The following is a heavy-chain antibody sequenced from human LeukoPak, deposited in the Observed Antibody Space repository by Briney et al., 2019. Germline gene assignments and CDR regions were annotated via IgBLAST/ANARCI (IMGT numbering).Heavy chain of an antibody. CDR1: GYTFTGYY. D-gene: IGHD1-26*01. CDR3: AREAVGATGDVDY. Sequence: GASVKVSCKASGYTFTGYYMHWVRQAPGQGPEWMGWINPNSGGTNYAQKFQGRVTMTRDTSISTAYMELSRLRSDDTAVYYCAREAVGATGDVDYWGQGTLVTVSS. V-gene: IGHV1-2*02. CDR2: INPNSGGT. J-gene: IGHJ4*02.